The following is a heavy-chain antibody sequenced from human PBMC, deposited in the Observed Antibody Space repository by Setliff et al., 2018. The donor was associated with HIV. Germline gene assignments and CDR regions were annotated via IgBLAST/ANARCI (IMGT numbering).Heavy chain of an antibody. CDR3: ARGDFYGTRNYFDY. CDR2: IYYSGST. D-gene: IGHD2-8*01. J-gene: IGHJ4*01. CDR1: GGSISSHY. Sequence: PSETLSLTCTVSGGSISSHYWSWIRQPPGKGLEWIGYIYYSGSTNSDPSLKSRVSMSVDTSKNQCSLKLSSVTAADTAVYYCARGDFYGTRNYFDYWGQEPRSPSPQ. V-gene: IGHV4-59*11.